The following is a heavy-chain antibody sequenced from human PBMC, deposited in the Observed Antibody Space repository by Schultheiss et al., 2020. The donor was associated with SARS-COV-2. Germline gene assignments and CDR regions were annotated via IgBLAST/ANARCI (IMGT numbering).Heavy chain of an antibody. CDR2: IDWDDDK. Sequence: GPTLVKPTQTLTLTCTFSGFSLSTSGVGVGWIRQPPGKALEWLALIDWDDDKYYSTSLQTRLTISKDTSKNQVVLTMTNMDPVDTATYYCARISQDSYGWYYYGMDVWGQGTTVTVSS. CDR3: ARISQDSYGWYYYGMDV. J-gene: IGHJ6*02. CDR1: GFSLSTSGVG. V-gene: IGHV2-70*01. D-gene: IGHD5-18*01.